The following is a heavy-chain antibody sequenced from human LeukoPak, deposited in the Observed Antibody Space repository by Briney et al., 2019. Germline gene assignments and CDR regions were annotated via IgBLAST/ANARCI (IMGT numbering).Heavy chain of an antibody. CDR2: IYHSGST. Sequence: PSETLSLTCTVSGGSIRSYYWSWIRQPPGKGLEWIGYIYHSGSTDYNPSLKSRVTISVDTSKNQCSLKLSSVTAADTAVYYCARGPLNWFDPWGQGTLVTVSS. J-gene: IGHJ5*02. V-gene: IGHV4-59*08. CDR3: ARGPLNWFDP. CDR1: GGSIRSYY.